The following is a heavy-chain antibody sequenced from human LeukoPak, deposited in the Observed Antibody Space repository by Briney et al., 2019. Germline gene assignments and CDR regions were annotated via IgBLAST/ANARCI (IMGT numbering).Heavy chain of an antibody. J-gene: IGHJ5*02. CDR1: GGSFSGYY. Sequence: SETLSLTCAVYGGSFSGYYWSWIRQPPGKGLEWIGEINHSGSANYNPSLKSRVTISIDTSKNQFFLTLRSVTAADTAVYYCARQQISFFGVVQNWFDPWGQGTLVTVSS. CDR3: ARQQISFFGVVQNWFDP. D-gene: IGHD3-3*01. V-gene: IGHV4-34*01. CDR2: INHSGSA.